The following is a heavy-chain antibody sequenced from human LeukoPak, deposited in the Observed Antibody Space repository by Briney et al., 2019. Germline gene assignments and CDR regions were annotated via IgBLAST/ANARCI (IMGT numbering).Heavy chain of an antibody. Sequence: GRSLRLSCAASGFTFSSYGMHWVRQAPGKGLEWVAVISYDGSNKYYADSVKGRFTISRDNSKNTLYLQMNSLRAEDEAVYYCAKDLKVVAATPPYYYYGMDVWGQGTTVTVSS. CDR3: AKDLKVVAATPPYYYYGMDV. V-gene: IGHV3-30*18. CDR1: GFTFSSYG. D-gene: IGHD2-15*01. J-gene: IGHJ6*02. CDR2: ISYDGSNK.